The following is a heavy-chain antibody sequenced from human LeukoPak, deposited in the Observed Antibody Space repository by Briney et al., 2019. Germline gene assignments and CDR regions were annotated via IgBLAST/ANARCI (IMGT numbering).Heavy chain of an antibody. CDR1: GFTFDDYG. CDR3: AREGVATIWSTYYYYMDV. CDR2: INWNGGST. Sequence: GRSLRLSCAASGFTFDDYGMSWVRQAPGKGLEWVSGINWNGGSTGYADSVKGRFTISRDNAKNSLYLQMNSLRAEDTALYYCAREGVATIWSTYYYYMDVWGKGTTVTVSS. D-gene: IGHD5-12*01. V-gene: IGHV3-20*04. J-gene: IGHJ6*03.